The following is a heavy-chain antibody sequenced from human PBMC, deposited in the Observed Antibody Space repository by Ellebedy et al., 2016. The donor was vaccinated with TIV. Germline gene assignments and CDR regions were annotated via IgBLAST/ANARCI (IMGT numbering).Heavy chain of an antibody. CDR1: GCSISSYY. CDR2: IYYSGST. J-gene: IGHJ4*02. V-gene: IGHV4-59*01. D-gene: IGHD4-17*01. Sequence: SETLSLXCTVSGCSISSYYWSWIRQPPGKGLEWIGYIYYSGSTNYNPSLKSRVTISVDTSKNQFSLKLSSVTAADTAVYYCARFSASTVQYYFDYWGQGTLVTVSS. CDR3: ARFSASTVQYYFDY.